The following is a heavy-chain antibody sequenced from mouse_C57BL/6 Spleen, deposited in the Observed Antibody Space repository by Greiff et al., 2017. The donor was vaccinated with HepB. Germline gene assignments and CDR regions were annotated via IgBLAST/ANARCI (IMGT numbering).Heavy chain of an antibody. CDR3: EREGRGPYCDY. J-gene: IGHJ2*01. CDR1: GYAFSSSW. CDR2: IYPGDGDT. Sequence: QVQLQQSGPELVKPGASVKISCKASGYAFSSSWMNWVKQRPGKGLEWIGRIYPGDGDTNYNGKFKGKATLTADKSSSTAYMQLSSLTSEVSAVYFCEREGRGPYCDYGGQDTTLTVSS. D-gene: IGHD3-3*01. V-gene: IGHV1-82*01.